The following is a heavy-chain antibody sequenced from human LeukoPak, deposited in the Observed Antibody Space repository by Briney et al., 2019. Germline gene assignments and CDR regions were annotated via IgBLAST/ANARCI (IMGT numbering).Heavy chain of an antibody. CDR1: GDSDNRDGHF. J-gene: IGHJ3*02. V-gene: IGHV4-30-4*07. CDR3: ANSNGYSLIDI. CDR2: IFHCEAA. D-gene: IGHD5-12*01. Sequence: SETLSLLCGVSGDSDNRDGHFWSWIRQPPGKGVECVGYIFHCEAAYQHAAHKSRLDMSGDTYNNQCSLRLRSVTAANTAVNYCANSNGYSLIDIWGQGTMVTVSS.